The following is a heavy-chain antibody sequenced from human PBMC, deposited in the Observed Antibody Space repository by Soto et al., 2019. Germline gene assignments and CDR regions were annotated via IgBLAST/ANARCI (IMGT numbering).Heavy chain of an antibody. D-gene: IGHD3-10*01. Sequence: GGSLRLSCAASGFTFSSYGMNWVRQAPGKGLEWVSSISSSSSYIYYADSVKGRFTISRGNAKNSLYLQMNSLRAEDTAVYYCARDLAGGGYYYYYGMDVWGQGTTVTVSS. CDR1: GFTFSSYG. CDR3: ARDLAGGGYYYYYGMDV. V-gene: IGHV3-21*01. J-gene: IGHJ6*02. CDR2: ISSSSSYI.